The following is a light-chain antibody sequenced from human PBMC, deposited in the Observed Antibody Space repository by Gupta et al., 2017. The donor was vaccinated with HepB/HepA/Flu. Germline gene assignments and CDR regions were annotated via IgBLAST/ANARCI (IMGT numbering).Light chain of an antibody. Sequence: QSVLTQPTSASGTPGQWLTISCSGSSSNIGKNTVNWYQQLPGTAPKLLIYSNNQRPSGVPDRFSGSKSGTSASLAISGLQSDDEADYYCAAWDDSLNGVVFGGGTKLTVL. CDR2: SNN. J-gene: IGLJ2*01. CDR1: SSNIGKNT. CDR3: AAWDDSLNGVV. V-gene: IGLV1-44*01.